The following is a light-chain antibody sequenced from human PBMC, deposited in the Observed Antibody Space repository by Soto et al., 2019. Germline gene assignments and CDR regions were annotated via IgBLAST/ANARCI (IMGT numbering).Light chain of an antibody. CDR3: QHGNSDSEA. J-gene: IGKJ1*01. CDR2: KAS. CDR1: QSISSW. V-gene: IGKV1-5*03. Sequence: IQMTQSPSTLSASVGDRVTITCRASQSISSWLAWYQQKPGKAPKLLIYKASSLKSGVPSRFSGSGSGTEFTLTISSLQLDDFATYYCQHGNSDSEALGQGTKV.